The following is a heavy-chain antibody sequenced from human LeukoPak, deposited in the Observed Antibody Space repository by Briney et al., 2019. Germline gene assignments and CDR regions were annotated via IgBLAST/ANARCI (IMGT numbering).Heavy chain of an antibody. CDR1: GGSFSGYY. J-gene: IGHJ4*02. Sequence: SETLSLTCAVYGGSFSGYYWSWIRQPAGKGLEWIGRIYTSGRTNYNPSLKSRVTISLDTSKNQFSLKLSSVTAADTAVYYCARDSYYYDSSGYYRFDYWGQGTLVTVSS. CDR2: IYTSGRT. V-gene: IGHV4-4*07. CDR3: ARDSYYYDSSGYYRFDY. D-gene: IGHD3-22*01.